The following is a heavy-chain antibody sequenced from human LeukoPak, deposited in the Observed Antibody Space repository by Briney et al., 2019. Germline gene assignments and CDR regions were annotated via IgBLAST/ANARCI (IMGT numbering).Heavy chain of an antibody. V-gene: IGHV4-61*08. Sequence: SETLSLTCTVSGGSISSGDYYWNWIRQSPGKGLVWIGYIYYSGSTNYNPSLKSRVTISVDTSKNQFSLKLSSVTAADTAVYYCARDSSSADQFDYWGQGTLVTVSS. J-gene: IGHJ4*02. CDR3: ARDSSSADQFDY. CDR1: GGSISSGDYY. CDR2: IYYSGST.